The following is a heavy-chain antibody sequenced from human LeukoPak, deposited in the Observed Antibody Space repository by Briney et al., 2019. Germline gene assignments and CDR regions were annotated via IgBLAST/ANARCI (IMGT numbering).Heavy chain of an antibody. D-gene: IGHD3-9*01. Sequence: GGSLRLSCAASGFTFSSYSMNWVRQAPGKGLGWVSSISSSSSYIYYADSVKGRFTISRDNAKNSLYLQMNSLRAEDTAVYYCARDCYDILTGYGHYYYYGMDVWGQGTTVTVSS. CDR1: GFTFSSYS. J-gene: IGHJ6*02. V-gene: IGHV3-21*01. CDR2: ISSSSSYI. CDR3: ARDCYDILTGYGHYYYYGMDV.